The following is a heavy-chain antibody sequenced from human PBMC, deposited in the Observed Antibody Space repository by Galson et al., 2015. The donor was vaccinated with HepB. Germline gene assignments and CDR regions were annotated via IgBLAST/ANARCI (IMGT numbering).Heavy chain of an antibody. CDR2: INPSGGST. CDR1: GYTFTSYY. J-gene: IGHJ6*02. Sequence: SVKVSCKASGYTFTSYYMHWVRQAPGQGLEWMGIINPSGGSTSYAQKFQGRVTMTRDTSTSTVYMELSSLRSEDTAVYYCARASLAAPYYYYGMDVWGQGTTVTVSS. D-gene: IGHD6-6*01. CDR3: ARASLAAPYYYYGMDV. V-gene: IGHV1-46*01.